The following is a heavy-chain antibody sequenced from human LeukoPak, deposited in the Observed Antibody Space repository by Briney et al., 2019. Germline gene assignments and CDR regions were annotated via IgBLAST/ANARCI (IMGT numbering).Heavy chain of an antibody. CDR2: ISYDGSNE. V-gene: IGHV3-30*04. D-gene: IGHD2-2*01. CDR3: AREKYEGSTHFDY. CDR1: GFTFSIYP. J-gene: IGHJ4*02. Sequence: GGSLRLSCAASGFTFSIYPIHWVRQAPGKGLEWVAGISYDGSNEYYADSVKGRFSISRDSSQNMLYLHMNSLTSDDTAVYYCAREKYEGSTHFDYWGQGTLVTVSP.